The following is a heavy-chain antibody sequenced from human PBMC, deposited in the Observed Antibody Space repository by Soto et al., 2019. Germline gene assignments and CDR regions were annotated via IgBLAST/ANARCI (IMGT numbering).Heavy chain of an antibody. D-gene: IGHD5-12*01. J-gene: IGHJ5*02. CDR1: GFTFSSSG. CDR3: ARGAGGSWILGP. V-gene: IGHV3-33*01. CDR2: IWYDGTKK. Sequence: QVHLVESGGGVVQPGKSLRLSCAASGFTFSSSGMHWVRQTPGKGLEWVALIWYDGTKKYYGDSVKGRFTISRDDSKNSVYLELNRLRVEDSAVYYCARGAGGSWILGPWGQGTLVTVSS.